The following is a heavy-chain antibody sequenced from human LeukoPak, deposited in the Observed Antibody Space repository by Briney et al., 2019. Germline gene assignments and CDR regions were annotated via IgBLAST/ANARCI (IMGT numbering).Heavy chain of an antibody. V-gene: IGHV4-39*01. D-gene: IGHD6-13*01. Sequence: SETLSLTCTVPGGSISSSSYYWGWIRQPPGKGLEWIGSIYYSGSTYYNPSLKSRVTISVDTSKNQFSLKLSSVTAADTAVYYCAFLTAAGSTYYFDYWGQGTLVTVSS. CDR2: IYYSGST. J-gene: IGHJ4*02. CDR1: GGSISSSSYY. CDR3: AFLTAAGSTYYFDY.